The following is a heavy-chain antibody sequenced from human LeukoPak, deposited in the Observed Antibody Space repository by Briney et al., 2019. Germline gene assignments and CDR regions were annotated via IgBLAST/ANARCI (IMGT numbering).Heavy chain of an antibody. D-gene: IGHD6-13*01. CDR2: IWYDGSNK. Sequence: TGRSLRLSCAASGFTFSSYGMHWVRQAPGKGLEWVAVIWYDGSNKYYADSVKGRFTISRDNSKNTLYLQMNSLRAEDTAVYYCARHRGIAAPLDIWGQGTMVTVSS. CDR1: GFTFSSYG. CDR3: ARHRGIAAPLDI. V-gene: IGHV3-33*01. J-gene: IGHJ3*02.